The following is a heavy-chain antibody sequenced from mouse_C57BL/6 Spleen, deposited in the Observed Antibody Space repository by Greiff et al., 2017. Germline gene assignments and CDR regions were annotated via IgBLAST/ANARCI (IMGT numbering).Heavy chain of an antibody. Sequence: EVKLMESGPGLVKPSQSLSLTCSVTGYSITSGYYWNWIRQFPGNKLEWMGYISYDGSNNYNPSLKNRISITRDTSKNQFFLKLNSVTTEDTATYYCARFVTVYAMDYWGQGTSVTVSS. CDR2: ISYDGSN. CDR1: GYSITSGYY. J-gene: IGHJ4*01. V-gene: IGHV3-6*01. CDR3: ARFVTVYAMDY. D-gene: IGHD1-1*01.